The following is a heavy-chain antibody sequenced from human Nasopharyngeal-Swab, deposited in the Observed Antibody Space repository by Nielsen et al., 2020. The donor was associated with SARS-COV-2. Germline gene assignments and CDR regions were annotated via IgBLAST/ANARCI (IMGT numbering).Heavy chain of an antibody. CDR3: VRSSSWYYFDY. V-gene: IGHV4-39*01. J-gene: IGHJ4*02. CDR1: GVSIAYSTFY. Sequence: SETLSLTCTVSGVSIAYSTFYWGWIRQPPGKGLEWIGNIYYNGNTYQNPSLKSRLTISVDKSKNQFSLQLSSVTAADTAVYYCVRSSSWYYFDYWAQGTQVTVSS. CDR2: IYYNGNT. D-gene: IGHD6-13*01.